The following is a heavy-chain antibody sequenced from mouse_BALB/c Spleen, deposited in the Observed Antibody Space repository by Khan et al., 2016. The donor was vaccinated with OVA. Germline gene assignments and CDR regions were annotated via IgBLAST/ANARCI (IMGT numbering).Heavy chain of an antibody. V-gene: IGHV1S132*01. Sequence: VQLQQSGAELVRPGASVKLSCKTSGYIFTNYWIHWVKQRSGQGLEWIARIYPGTDNTYYHEKLKDKATLTVDKSSSTAYMQLSSLKSEDSAVYFCAREEALYYFDYWGQGTTLTVSS. CDR2: IYPGTDNT. CDR3: AREEALYYFDY. CDR1: GYIFTNYW. J-gene: IGHJ2*01. D-gene: IGHD3-2*02.